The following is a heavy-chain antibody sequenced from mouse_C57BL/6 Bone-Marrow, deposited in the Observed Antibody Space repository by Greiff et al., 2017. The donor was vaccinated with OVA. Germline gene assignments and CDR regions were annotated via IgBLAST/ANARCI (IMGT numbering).Heavy chain of an antibody. D-gene: IGHD2-1*01. CDR2: ISDGGSYT. CDR3: ARVYYGYLDY. J-gene: IGHJ2*01. CDR1: GFTFSSYA. Sequence: EVQLVESGGGLVKPGGSLKLSCAASGFTFSSYAMSWVRQTPEKRLEWVATISDGGSYTYYPDNVKGRFTISRDNAKNNLYLQMSHLKSEDTAMYYCARVYYGYLDYWGQGTTLTVSS. V-gene: IGHV5-4*01.